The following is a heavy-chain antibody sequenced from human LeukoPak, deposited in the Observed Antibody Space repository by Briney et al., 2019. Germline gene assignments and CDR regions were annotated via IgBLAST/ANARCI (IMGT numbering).Heavy chain of an antibody. CDR1: GGSISSYY. V-gene: IGHV4-59*12. J-gene: IGHJ4*02. Sequence: SETLSLTCTVSGGSISSYYWSWIRQPPGKGLEWIGYIYYSGSTNYNPSLKSRVTISVDTSKNQFSLKLSSVTAADTAVYYCAREGDGYNPDYWGQGTLVTVSS. D-gene: IGHD5-24*01. CDR3: AREGDGYNPDY. CDR2: IYYSGST.